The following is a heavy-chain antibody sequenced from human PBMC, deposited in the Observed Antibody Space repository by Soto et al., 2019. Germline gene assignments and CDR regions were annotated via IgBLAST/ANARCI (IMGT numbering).Heavy chain of an antibody. Sequence: QVQLVESGGGLVKPGGSLRLSCAASGFTFSDYYMSWIRQAPGKGLEWVSYINSSSSYTSYADSVKGRFTISRDNAKNSLYLQMNSLRAADTAVYYCARTIVAAGGRRYFDLWGRGTLVTVSS. CDR1: GFTFSDYY. D-gene: IGHD6-13*01. V-gene: IGHV3-11*05. J-gene: IGHJ2*01. CDR2: INSSSSYT. CDR3: ARTIVAAGGRRYFDL.